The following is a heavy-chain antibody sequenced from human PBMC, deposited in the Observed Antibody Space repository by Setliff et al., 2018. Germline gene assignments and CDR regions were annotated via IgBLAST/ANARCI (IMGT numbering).Heavy chain of an antibody. Sequence: SETLSLTCTVSGGSISSSSYYWSWIRQPAGKGLEWIGRIYTSGSTNYNPSLKSRVTISVDTSKNQFSLKLSSVTAADTAVYYCARGAGWCCDSSGYYYDYWGQGTLVTVSS. CDR2: IYTSGST. CDR1: GGSISSSSYY. CDR3: ARGAGWCCDSSGYYYDY. D-gene: IGHD3-22*01. V-gene: IGHV4-61*02. J-gene: IGHJ4*02.